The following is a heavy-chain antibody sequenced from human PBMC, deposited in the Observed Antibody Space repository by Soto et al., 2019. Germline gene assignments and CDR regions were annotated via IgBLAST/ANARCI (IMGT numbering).Heavy chain of an antibody. CDR3: ARAGGMGYYFDY. J-gene: IGHJ4*02. V-gene: IGHV4-59*01. D-gene: IGHD3-16*01. CDR2: IYYSGST. Sequence: SETLSLTCTVSGGSISSYYWSWIRQPPGKGLEWIGYIYYSGSTNYNPSLKSRVTITVDTSKNQFALKLSSVTAADTAVYYCARAGGMGYYFDYWGQGTLVTVSS. CDR1: GGSISSYY.